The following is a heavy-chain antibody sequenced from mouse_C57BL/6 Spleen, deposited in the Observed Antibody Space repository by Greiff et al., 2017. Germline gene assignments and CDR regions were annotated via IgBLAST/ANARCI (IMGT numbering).Heavy chain of an antibody. V-gene: IGHV1-52*01. CDR1: GYTFTSYW. CDR2: IDPSDSET. Sequence: VQLQQPGAELVRPGSSVKLSCKASGYTFTSYWMHWVKQRPIQGLEWIGNIDPSDSETHYNQKFKDKATLTVDKSSSTAYMQLSSLTSEDSAVYYCARSEDSYYVPMDYWGQGTSVTFSS. CDR3: ARSEDSYYVPMDY. J-gene: IGHJ4*01. D-gene: IGHD2-12*01.